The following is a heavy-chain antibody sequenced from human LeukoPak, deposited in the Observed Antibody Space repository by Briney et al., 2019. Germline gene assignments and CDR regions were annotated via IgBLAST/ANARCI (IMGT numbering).Heavy chain of an antibody. Sequence: SETLSLTCTVSGTSICSGRHYWSWLRQHPGKGLEWIAYIYYSGGTYTTPSLKSRVTMSVDTSKNQFSLKLNSVTAADTAVYYCARSHPFDHWGQGTLVIVSS. CDR3: ARSHPFDH. J-gene: IGHJ5*02. V-gene: IGHV4-31*03. CDR2: IYYSGGT. CDR1: GTSICSGRHY.